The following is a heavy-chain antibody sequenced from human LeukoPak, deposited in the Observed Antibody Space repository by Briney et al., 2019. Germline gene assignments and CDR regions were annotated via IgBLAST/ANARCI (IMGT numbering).Heavy chain of an antibody. CDR1: GGSIRSSTYY. D-gene: IGHD3-9*01. Sequence: SETLSLACTVSGGSIRSSTYYWGWIRQPPGKGLEWIGSIYYSGSTYYNPSLKSRVTISVDTSKNQFSLKLSSVTAADTAVYYCARGRTYYDILTGYRRGHFDYWGQGTLVTVSS. V-gene: IGHV4-39*01. J-gene: IGHJ4*02. CDR3: ARGRTYYDILTGYRRGHFDY. CDR2: IYYSGST.